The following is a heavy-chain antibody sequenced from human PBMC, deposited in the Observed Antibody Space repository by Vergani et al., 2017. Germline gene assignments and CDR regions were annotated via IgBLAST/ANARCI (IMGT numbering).Heavy chain of an antibody. CDR3: ARSRIYYGAGSPDY. CDR2: VSFRGDT. D-gene: IGHD3-10*01. V-gene: IGHV4-59*02. CDR1: CASVNSYY. J-gene: IGHJ4*02. Sequence: QVKLQESGPGLVKPSETLSLTCTVSCASVNSYYWSRIRQPPGKGLEWMGYVSFRGDTLYDPSVKGRMTISLNTSSNQFSLYLTSVTAADTAVYYCARSRIYYGAGSPDYWVQGALVTVSS.